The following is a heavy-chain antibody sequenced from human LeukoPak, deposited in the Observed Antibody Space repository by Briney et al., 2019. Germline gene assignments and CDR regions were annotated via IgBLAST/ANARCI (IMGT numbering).Heavy chain of an antibody. V-gene: IGHV1-8*01. J-gene: IGHJ6*02. CDR2: MNPNSGNT. D-gene: IGHD2-15*01. CDR1: GYTFTSYD. CDR3: ARALGYCSGGSCSNYYYYGMDV. Sequence: VSVKVSCKASGYTFTSYDINWVRQATGQGLEWMGWMNPNSGNTGYAQKFQGRVTMTRNTSISTAYMELSSLRSEDTAVYYCARALGYCSGGSCSNYYYYGMDVWGQGTTVTVSS.